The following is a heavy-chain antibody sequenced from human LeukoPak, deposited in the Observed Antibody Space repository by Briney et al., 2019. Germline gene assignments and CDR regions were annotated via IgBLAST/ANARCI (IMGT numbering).Heavy chain of an antibody. CDR2: IYYSGGT. D-gene: IGHD1-26*01. Sequence: SETLSLTCTVSGGSISSYYWSWIRQPPGKGLEWIGYIYYSGGTNYNPSLKSRVTISVDTSKNQFSLKLSSVTAADTAVYYCASHGWERGYDYWGQGTLVTVSS. J-gene: IGHJ4*02. CDR3: ASHGWERGYDY. V-gene: IGHV4-59*08. CDR1: GGSISSYY.